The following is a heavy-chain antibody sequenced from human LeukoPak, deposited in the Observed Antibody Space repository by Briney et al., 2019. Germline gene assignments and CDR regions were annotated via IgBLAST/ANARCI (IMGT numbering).Heavy chain of an antibody. D-gene: IGHD5-18*01. CDR3: AREFGTMVTGYYFDY. Sequence: ASVKVSCKASGYTFTGYYLHWVRQAPGQGLEWMGWINPNGGGTNFAQKFQGRVTMTRDTSISTAYVELSRLGSDDTAVYYCAREFGTMVTGYYFDYWGQGTLVTVSS. CDR2: INPNGGGT. J-gene: IGHJ4*02. CDR1: GYTFTGYY. V-gene: IGHV1-2*02.